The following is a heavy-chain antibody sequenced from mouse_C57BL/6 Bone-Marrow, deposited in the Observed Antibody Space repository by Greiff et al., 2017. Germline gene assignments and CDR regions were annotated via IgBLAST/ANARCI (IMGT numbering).Heavy chain of an antibody. Sequence: QVQLQQPGAELVRPGSSVKLSCKASGYTFTSYWMHWVKQRPIQGLEWIGNIDPSDSETHYNQKFKDKATLTVDKSSSTAYMQLSSLTSEDSAVYYCARGGSSRHGYFDVWGTGTTVTVSS. D-gene: IGHD1-1*01. CDR3: ARGGSSRHGYFDV. CDR2: IDPSDSET. V-gene: IGHV1-52*01. J-gene: IGHJ1*03. CDR1: GYTFTSYW.